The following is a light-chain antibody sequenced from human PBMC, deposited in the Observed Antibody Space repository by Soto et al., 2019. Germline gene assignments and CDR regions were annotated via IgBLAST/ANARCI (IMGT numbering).Light chain of an antibody. CDR1: SSDVGRYNY. CDR3: SSFTSSSTFV. CDR2: DVS. J-gene: IGLJ1*01. V-gene: IGLV2-14*03. Sequence: QSALAQPASVTGPRGQSITISCTGTSSDVGRYNYVSWFQQHPGKVPKLIIYDVSNWPSGVSDRFSGSKSGNTASLTISGLHPEDEVDYYCSSFTSSSTFVFGTGTKVTVL.